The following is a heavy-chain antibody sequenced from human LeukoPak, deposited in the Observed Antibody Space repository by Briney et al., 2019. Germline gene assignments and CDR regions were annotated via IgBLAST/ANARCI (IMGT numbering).Heavy chain of an antibody. J-gene: IGHJ4*02. Sequence: SQTLSLTCTVSGGSISSGGYYWSWIRQHPGKGLEWIGYIYYSGSTYYNPSLKSRVTISVDTSKNQFSLKLSSVTAADTAVYYCASAWIAAAGSIDYWGQGTLVSVSS. D-gene: IGHD6-13*01. CDR2: IYYSGST. CDR3: ASAWIAAAGSIDY. CDR1: GGSISSGGYY. V-gene: IGHV4-31*03.